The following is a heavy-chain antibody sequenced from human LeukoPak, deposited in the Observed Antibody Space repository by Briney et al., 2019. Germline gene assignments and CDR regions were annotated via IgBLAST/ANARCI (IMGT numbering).Heavy chain of an antibody. CDR3: ARGYRNSWYYFDY. CDR1: GGSISSHY. D-gene: IGHD6-13*01. V-gene: IGHV4-59*11. CDR2: ISYTGST. Sequence: SETLSLTCTVSGGSISSHYWTWIRQPPGKGLEWIGCISYTGSTNYNHSLKSRVTISVDTSKNQFSLKLSSVTAADTAVYYCARGYRNSWYYFDYWGQGTLVTVSS. J-gene: IGHJ4*02.